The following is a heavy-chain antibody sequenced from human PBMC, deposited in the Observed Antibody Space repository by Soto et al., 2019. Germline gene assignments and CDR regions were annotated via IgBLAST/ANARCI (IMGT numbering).Heavy chain of an antibody. J-gene: IGHJ4*02. CDR1: GFTFGTYG. V-gene: IGHV3-33*01. Sequence: SLRLSCAASGFTFGTYGMHWVRQAPGKGLEWVAGIWYDGSVKTYADPVKGRFSISRDNSQNTVYLQMNTLRAGDTAVYYCARADCGGQCPCDYWGQGTLVTVSS. D-gene: IGHD2-21*01. CDR2: IWYDGSVK. CDR3: ARADCGGQCPCDY.